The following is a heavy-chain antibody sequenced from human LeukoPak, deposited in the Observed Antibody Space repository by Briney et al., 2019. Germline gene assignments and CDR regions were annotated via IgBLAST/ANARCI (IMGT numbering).Heavy chain of an antibody. CDR3: ARVNMITFGGVIVDSFDY. CDR2: IYHSGST. CDR1: GGSISSGGYS. D-gene: IGHD3-16*02. J-gene: IGHJ4*02. V-gene: IGHV4-30-2*01. Sequence: SETLSLTCTVSGGSISSGGYSWSWIRQPPGKGLEWIAYIYHSGSTYYNPSLKSRVTISVDRSKNQFSLKLSSVTAADTAVYYCARVNMITFGGVIVDSFDYWGQGTLVTVSS.